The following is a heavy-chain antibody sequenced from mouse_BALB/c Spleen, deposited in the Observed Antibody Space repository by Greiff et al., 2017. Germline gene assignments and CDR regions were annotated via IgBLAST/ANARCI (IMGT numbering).Heavy chain of an antibody. CDR2: ISSGGGST. CDR1: GFAFSSYD. Sequence: EVKLVESGGGLVKPGGSLKLSCAASGFAFSSYDMSWVRQTPEKRLEWVAYISSGGGSTYYPDTVKGRFTISRDNAKNTLYLQMSSLKSEDTAMYYCARMDDYDVNYAMDYWGQGTSVTVSS. J-gene: IGHJ4*01. CDR3: ARMDDYDVNYAMDY. D-gene: IGHD2-4*01. V-gene: IGHV5-12-1*01.